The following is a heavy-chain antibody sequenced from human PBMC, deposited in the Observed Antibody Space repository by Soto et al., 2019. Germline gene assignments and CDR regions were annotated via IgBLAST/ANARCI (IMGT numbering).Heavy chain of an antibody. D-gene: IGHD3-22*01. Sequence: PSETLSLTCTVSGGSISSYYWSWIRQPPGKGLEWIGYIYYSGSTYYNPSLKSRVTISVDTSKNQFSLKLSSVTAADTAVYYCARGTGWITMIVNGFDYWGQGTLVTVSS. V-gene: IGHV4-59*12. CDR3: ARGTGWITMIVNGFDY. CDR2: IYYSGST. CDR1: GGSISSYY. J-gene: IGHJ4*02.